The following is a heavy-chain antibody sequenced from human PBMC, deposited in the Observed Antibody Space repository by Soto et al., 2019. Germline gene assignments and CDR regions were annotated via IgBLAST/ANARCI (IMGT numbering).Heavy chain of an antibody. CDR3: AVAMAGKWHPFDY. Sequence: GASVKVSCKASGYTFSTYDISWVRQAPGQGLEWMGWIRVYNGDTDYAQILQGRVTMTTDTSTSTAYMELRSLRPEDTAVYYCAVAMAGKWHPFDYWGHGTLVTVSS. CDR1: GYTFSTYD. V-gene: IGHV1-18*01. J-gene: IGHJ4*01. CDR2: IRVYNGDT. D-gene: IGHD6-19*01.